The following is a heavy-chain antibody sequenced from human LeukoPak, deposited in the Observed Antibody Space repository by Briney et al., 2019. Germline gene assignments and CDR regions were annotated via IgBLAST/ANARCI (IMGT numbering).Heavy chain of an antibody. V-gene: IGHV3-33*01. D-gene: IGHD6-19*01. CDR1: GFTFSSYG. CDR3: GAGGGYYLDY. J-gene: IGHJ4*02. Sequence: GRSLRLSCAPSGFTFSSYGMHWVRQAPGKGLEWVADLWYDGSNKYYADSVKGRFTISRDNAKNTLYLQMNSLRAEDTAVYYCGAGGGYYLDYWGQGTLVTVSS. CDR2: LWYDGSNK.